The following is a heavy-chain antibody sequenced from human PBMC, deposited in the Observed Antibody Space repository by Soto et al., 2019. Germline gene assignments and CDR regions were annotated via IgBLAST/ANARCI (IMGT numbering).Heavy chain of an antibody. V-gene: IGHV2-5*02. J-gene: IGHJ4*02. CDR1: GFSLSTGTVG. CDR3: AHSLITFGGIIVTFGY. Sequence: QITLKESGPTLVKPTQTLTLTCSFSGFSLSTGTVGVGWIRQSPGKALEWLALIYGDDDKRYSPSLKSRLTITNDTSKNQVVLTMTNMDPVDTATYYCAHSLITFGGIIVTFGYWGQGTLVTVSS. CDR2: IYGDDDK. D-gene: IGHD3-16*02.